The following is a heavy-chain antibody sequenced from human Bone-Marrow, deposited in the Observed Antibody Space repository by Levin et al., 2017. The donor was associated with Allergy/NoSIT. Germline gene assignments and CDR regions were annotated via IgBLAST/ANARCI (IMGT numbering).Heavy chain of an antibody. CDR3: ARDRTTASVAGATDY. CDR1: GFTFSAYS. V-gene: IGHV3-21*01. D-gene: IGHD6-19*01. J-gene: IGHJ4*02. CDR2: MSGDSSSI. Sequence: KAGGSLRLSCVASGFTFSAYSMNWVRQAPGKGLEWVSSMSGDSSSIYYADSVKGRFTISRDNAKNSLYLQMNSLRVEDTAVYYCARDRTTASVAGATDYWGQGTLVTVSS.